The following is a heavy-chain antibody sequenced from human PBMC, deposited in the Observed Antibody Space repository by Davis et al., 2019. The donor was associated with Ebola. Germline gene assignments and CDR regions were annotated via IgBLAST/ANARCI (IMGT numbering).Heavy chain of an antibody. Sequence: MLSETLSLTCAVYGGPFNNYYWSWIRQPPGKGLEWVAEIDRSGSANYNSSLKSRVTISVDSSKNQFSLKLTSVTAADTSVYYCAFVGVITKGDALHIWGQGTMVSVSS. D-gene: IGHD3-16*02. CDR1: GGPFNNYY. CDR3: AFVGVITKGDALHI. CDR2: IDRSGSA. V-gene: IGHV4-34*01. J-gene: IGHJ3*02.